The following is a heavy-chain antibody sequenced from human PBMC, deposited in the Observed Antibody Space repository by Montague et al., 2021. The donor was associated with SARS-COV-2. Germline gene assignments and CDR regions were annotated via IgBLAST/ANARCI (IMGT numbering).Heavy chain of an antibody. CDR2: IYYSGST. J-gene: IGHJ5*02. CDR1: GGSISSGGYY. Sequence: SETLSLTCTVSGGSISSGGYYWSWIRQPPGKGLEWIGYIYYSGSTNYNPSLKSRVTISVDTSKNQFSLKLSSVTAADTAVYYCARGLPTVRGDIRWFDPWGQGTLVTVSS. CDR3: ARGLPTVRGDIRWFDP. D-gene: IGHD3-10*01. V-gene: IGHV4-61*08.